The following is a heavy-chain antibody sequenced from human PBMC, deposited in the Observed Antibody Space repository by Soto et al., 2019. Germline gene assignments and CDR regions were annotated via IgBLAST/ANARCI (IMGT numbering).Heavy chain of an antibody. CDR1: GFSLTTDRVG. CDR3: AHAYGGRSLY. J-gene: IGHJ4*02. V-gene: IGHV2-5*02. CDR2: IYWDDSK. D-gene: IGHD1-26*01. Sequence: QITLKESGPTLVKPTQTLTLTCTFSGFSLTTDRVGVGWIRQNPGEALEWLAVIYWDDSKTYRPSLESRLTITKDTSKTPVALTMTNMDSLDTATYYCAHAYGGRSLYWGQGTLVTVSS.